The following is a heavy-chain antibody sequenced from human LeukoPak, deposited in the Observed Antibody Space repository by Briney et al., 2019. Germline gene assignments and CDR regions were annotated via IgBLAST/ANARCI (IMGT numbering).Heavy chain of an antibody. CDR1: GYTFTSDW. Sequence: GESLKISRKGSGYTFTSDWIAWVRQMPGKGLEWMGIIYPGDSDTRYSPSFQGQVTISADKSISTAYLQWSSLKASDSAMYYCARQGLPGTYAYWGQGTLVTVSS. CDR3: ARQGLPGTYAY. V-gene: IGHV5-51*01. J-gene: IGHJ4*02. D-gene: IGHD1-14*01. CDR2: IYPGDSDT.